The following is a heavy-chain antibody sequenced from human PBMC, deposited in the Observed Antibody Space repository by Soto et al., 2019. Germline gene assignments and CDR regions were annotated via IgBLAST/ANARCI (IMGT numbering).Heavy chain of an antibody. CDR3: ARILLGGQFDC. CDR2: INPSGGST. Sequence: QVHLVQSGAEVKKPGASVKVSCKASGYFFTDYYIHWVRQAPGQGLEWMGIINPSGGSTNHAQKCQGRVTMTRDMSTSTVYMELSSLRSEDTAVYDCARILLGGQFDCWGQGTLVTVSS. CDR1: GYFFTDYY. D-gene: IGHD1-26*01. V-gene: IGHV1-46*01. J-gene: IGHJ4*02.